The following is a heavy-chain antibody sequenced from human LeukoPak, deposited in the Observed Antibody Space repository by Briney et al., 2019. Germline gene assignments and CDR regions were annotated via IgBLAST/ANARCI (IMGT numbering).Heavy chain of an antibody. CDR1: GYTFTSYY. D-gene: IGHD3-22*01. Sequence: ASVKVSCKASGYTFTSYYMHWVRQAPGQGLEWMGIINPSGGSTSYAQKFQGRVTMTRDTSTSTVYMELSSLRSEDTAVYYCAREIGLYAADSSGYSYYYMDVWGKGTTVTVSS. CDR3: AREIGLYAADSSGYSYYYMDV. CDR2: INPSGGST. J-gene: IGHJ6*03. V-gene: IGHV1-46*01.